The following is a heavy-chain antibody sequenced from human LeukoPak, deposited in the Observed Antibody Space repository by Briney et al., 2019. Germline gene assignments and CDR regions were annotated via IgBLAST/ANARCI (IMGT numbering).Heavy chain of an antibody. CDR3: AKSVREGYDFWSGYYPGRLFDY. D-gene: IGHD3-3*01. CDR2: ISGSGGST. CDR1: GFTFSSYA. Sequence: GGSLRLSCAASGFTFSSYAMSWVRQAPGKGPEWVSAISGSGGSTYYADSVKGRFTISRDNSKNTLYLQMNSLRAENTAVYYCAKSVREGYDFWSGYYPGRLFDYWGQGTLVTVSS. V-gene: IGHV3-23*01. J-gene: IGHJ4*02.